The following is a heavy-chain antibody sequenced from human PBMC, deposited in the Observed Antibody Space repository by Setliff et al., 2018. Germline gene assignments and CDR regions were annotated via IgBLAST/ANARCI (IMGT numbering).Heavy chain of an antibody. Sequence: GESLKISCKGSGYSFSRHWIGWVRQKPGKGLEWVGIIYPGDSETRYSPSFQGQVTMSADKSISTAYLQWSGLKASDAAIYYCARRTGFAVAGFDHWGQGTLVTVSS. D-gene: IGHD6-19*01. CDR3: ARRTGFAVAGFDH. CDR1: GYSFSRHW. V-gene: IGHV5-51*01. CDR2: IYPGDSET. J-gene: IGHJ4*02.